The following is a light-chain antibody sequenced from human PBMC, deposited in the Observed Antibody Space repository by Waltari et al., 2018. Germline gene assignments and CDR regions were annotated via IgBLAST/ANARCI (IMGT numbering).Light chain of an antibody. V-gene: IGLV2-18*02. CDR3: SSPTTSITWV. CDR2: DVT. CDR1: SSDVGNYNR. J-gene: IGLJ3*02. Sequence: QSALTQPPSVSGSPGQSVTTSCTAPSSDVGNYNRVSWYQQSPGTAPKLMISDVTNRPSGVPDRFSGSKSGNTASLTISGLQAEDEADYYCSSPTTSITWVFGGGTKLTVL.